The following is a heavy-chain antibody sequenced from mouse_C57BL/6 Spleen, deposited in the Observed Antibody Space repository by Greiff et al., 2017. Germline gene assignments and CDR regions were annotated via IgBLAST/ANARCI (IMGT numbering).Heavy chain of an antibody. CDR1: GYAFSSSW. CDR3: ARGGDSYYYAMDY. Sequence: QVQLQQSGPELVKPGASVTISCKASGYAFSSSWMNWVKQRPGKGLEWIGRIYPGDGDTNYNGKFKGKATLTADKSSSTAYMQLSSLTSEDSAVYFCARGGDSYYYAMDYWGQGTSVTVSS. CDR2: IYPGDGDT. J-gene: IGHJ4*01. V-gene: IGHV1-82*01.